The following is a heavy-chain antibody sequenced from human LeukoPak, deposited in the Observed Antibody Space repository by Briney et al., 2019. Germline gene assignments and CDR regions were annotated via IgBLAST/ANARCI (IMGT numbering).Heavy chain of an antibody. V-gene: IGHV4-38-2*01. CDR2: IYHSGNT. CDR3: AGADWGKFDY. D-gene: IGHD3-16*01. Sequence: SETLSLTCAVSGSSISSGYYWGWIRQPPGKGLEWIGSIYHSGNTYYNPSLKSRVTISVDTSKNQFSLKLSSVTAADTAVYYCAGADWGKFDYWGQGTPVTVSS. J-gene: IGHJ4*02. CDR1: GSSISSGYY.